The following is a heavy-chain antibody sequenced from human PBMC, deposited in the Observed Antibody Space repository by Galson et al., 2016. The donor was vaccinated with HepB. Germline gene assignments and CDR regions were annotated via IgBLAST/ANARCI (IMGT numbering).Heavy chain of an antibody. CDR1: GFTVSGKY. D-gene: IGHD3-22*01. J-gene: IGHJ3*02. CDR2: IFSGDAT. Sequence: SLRLSCAASGFTVSGKYMSWARQAPGKGLEWVSAIFSGDATYYRDSVTGRFTISRDTSKNTLYPQMNNLRAEDTAIYYCEGYSDPFDIWGQGTMVTVSS. CDR3: EGYSDPFDI. V-gene: IGHV3-53*01.